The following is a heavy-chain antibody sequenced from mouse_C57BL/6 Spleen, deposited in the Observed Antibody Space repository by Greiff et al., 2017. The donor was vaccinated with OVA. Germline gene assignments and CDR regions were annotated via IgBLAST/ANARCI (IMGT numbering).Heavy chain of an antibody. CDR1: GYTFTSYW. D-gene: IGHD2-4*01. CDR2: IYPGSGST. V-gene: IGHV1-55*01. Sequence: VQLVESGAELVKPGASVKMSCKASGYTFTSYWITWVKQRPGQGLEWIGDIYPGSGSTNYNEKFKSKATLTVDTSSSTAYMQLSSLTSEDSAVYYCAIDYDGSWFAYWGQGTLVTVSA. CDR3: AIDYDGSWFAY. J-gene: IGHJ3*01.